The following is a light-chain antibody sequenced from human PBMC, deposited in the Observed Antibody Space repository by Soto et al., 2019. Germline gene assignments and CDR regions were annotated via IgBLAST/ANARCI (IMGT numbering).Light chain of an antibody. CDR3: QQYGSSPWT. J-gene: IGKJ1*01. CDR1: QSVSSSF. Sequence: EIVLTQSPGTLSLSPGGRATLSCRASQSVSSSFLAWYQQKPGQAPRLLIYGASSRATGIPDRFSGSGSGTDFTLTICRLEPEDFAVYYCQQYGSSPWTFGQGTKVEFK. CDR2: GAS. V-gene: IGKV3-20*01.